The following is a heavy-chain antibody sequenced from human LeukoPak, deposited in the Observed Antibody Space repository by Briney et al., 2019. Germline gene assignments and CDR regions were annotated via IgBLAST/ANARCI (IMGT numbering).Heavy chain of an antibody. Sequence: ASVKVSCKASVYTFTSYGISWVRQAPGQGLEWMGWISTFNGHTKYTQSLRDRVTLTTDSSTSTIYMELRSLRSDDTAVYYCAKGRVIYYDTTGYRPDDSFDFWGQGTMITVSS. CDR3: AKGRVIYYDTTGYRPDDSFDF. CDR2: ISTFNGHT. D-gene: IGHD3-22*01. CDR1: VYTFTSYG. V-gene: IGHV1-18*01. J-gene: IGHJ3*01.